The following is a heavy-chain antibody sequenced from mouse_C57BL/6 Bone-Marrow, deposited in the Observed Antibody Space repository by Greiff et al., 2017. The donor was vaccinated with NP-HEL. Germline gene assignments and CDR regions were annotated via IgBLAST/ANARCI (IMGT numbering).Heavy chain of an antibody. Sequence: QVQLQQPGAELVRPGTSVKLSCKASGYTFTSYWMHWVKQRPGQGLEWIGVIDPSDSYTNYNQKFKGKATLTVDTSSSTAYMQLSSLTSEDSAVYYCARPFGGFDYWGQGTTLTVSS. CDR1: GYTFTSYW. J-gene: IGHJ2*01. V-gene: IGHV1-59*01. CDR3: ARPFGGFDY. CDR2: IDPSDSYT.